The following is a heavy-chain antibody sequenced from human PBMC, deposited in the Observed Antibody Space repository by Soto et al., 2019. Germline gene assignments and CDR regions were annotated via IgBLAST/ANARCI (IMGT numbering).Heavy chain of an antibody. D-gene: IGHD3-3*01. CDR2: MNPNSGNT. J-gene: IGHJ6*02. Sequence: QVQLVQSGAEVKKPGASVKVSCKASGYTFTSYDINWVRQATGQGLEWMGWMNPNSGNTGYAQKFQGRVTMTRNTSISTAYMELSSLRSEDTAVYYCARPLRRRITIFGGPPSYGMDVWGQGTTVTVSS. CDR1: GYTFTSYD. CDR3: ARPLRRRITIFGGPPSYGMDV. V-gene: IGHV1-8*01.